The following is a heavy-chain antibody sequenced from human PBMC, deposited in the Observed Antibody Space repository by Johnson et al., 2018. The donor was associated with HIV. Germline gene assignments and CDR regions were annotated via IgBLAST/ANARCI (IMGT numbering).Heavy chain of an antibody. CDR2: INNDGSST. CDR3: VRERQSGTMQLWLRVNDAFDI. Sequence: VQLVESGGGLVQPGGSLRLSCAASGFTFSNYWMHWVRQVPGKGLVWVSRINNDGSSTSYADSVKGRFTISRANAKNTLYLQMNSLRAEDTAAFYCVRERQSGTMQLWLRVNDAFDIWGQGTMVTVSS. CDR1: GFTFSNYW. V-gene: IGHV3-74*01. J-gene: IGHJ3*02. D-gene: IGHD5-18*01.